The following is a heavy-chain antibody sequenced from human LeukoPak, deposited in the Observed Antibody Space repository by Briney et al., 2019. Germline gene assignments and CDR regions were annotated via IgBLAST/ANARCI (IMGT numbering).Heavy chain of an antibody. Sequence: SETLSLTCTVSGGSVSSGSYYWSWIRQPPGKGLEWIGYIYYSGSTNYNPSLKSRVTISVDTSKNQFSLKLNSVTAADTAVYYCARRSYSSGYYLMDYWGQGTLVTVSS. J-gene: IGHJ4*02. CDR3: ARRSYSSGYYLMDY. CDR2: IYYSGST. CDR1: GGSVSSGSYY. V-gene: IGHV4-61*01. D-gene: IGHD3-22*01.